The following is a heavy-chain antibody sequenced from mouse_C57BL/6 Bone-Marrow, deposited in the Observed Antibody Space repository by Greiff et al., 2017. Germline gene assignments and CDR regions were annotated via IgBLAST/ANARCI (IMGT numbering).Heavy chain of an antibody. Sequence: VQLQESGPELVKPGASVKISCKASGYAFSSSWMNWVKQRPGKGLEWIGRIYPGDGDTNYNGKFKGKATLTVDKSSSTAYMQLSSLTSEDSAVYFCAREEFITTVVATSYFDYWGQGTTLTVSS. V-gene: IGHV1-82*01. CDR3: AREEFITTVVATSYFDY. CDR1: GYAFSSSW. CDR2: IYPGDGDT. D-gene: IGHD1-1*01. J-gene: IGHJ2*01.